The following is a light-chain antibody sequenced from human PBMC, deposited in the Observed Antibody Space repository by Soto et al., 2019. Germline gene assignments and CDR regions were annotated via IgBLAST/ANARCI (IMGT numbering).Light chain of an antibody. J-gene: IGKJ2*01. CDR3: LQHSSWLNT. CDR2: DAS. V-gene: IGKV3-11*01. CDR1: QSVGSS. Sequence: EIVLTQSPVTLSLSPGERATLSCRASQSVGSSLAWYQQKPGQAPRLLIYDASNRATGIPARFSGSGSGTDFTLTISSLEPEDFAVYYCLQHSSWLNTFGQGTKLEIK.